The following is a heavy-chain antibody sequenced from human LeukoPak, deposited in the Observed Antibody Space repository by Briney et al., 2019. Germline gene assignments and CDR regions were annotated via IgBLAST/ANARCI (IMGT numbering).Heavy chain of an antibody. CDR3: AREQYYYDSSGYYYIDY. J-gene: IGHJ4*02. D-gene: IGHD3-22*01. CDR2: ISAYNGNT. V-gene: IGHV1-18*01. Sequence: ASVKVSCKASGYTFTNYGISWVRQAPGQGLEWMGWISAYNGNTNYAQKLQGRVTMTTDTSTSTAYMELRSLRSDDTAVYYCAREQYYYDSSGYYYIDYWGQGTLVTVSS. CDR1: GYTFTNYG.